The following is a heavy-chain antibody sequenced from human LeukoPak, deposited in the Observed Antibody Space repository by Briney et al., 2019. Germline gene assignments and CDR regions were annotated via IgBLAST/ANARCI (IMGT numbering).Heavy chain of an antibody. Sequence: GGSLRLSCAASGLTFSNYGMHWVRQAPGKGLEWVAFIRYDAINKYYADSVKGRFTISRDNSENTVYLQMNSLRAEDTAVYYCAKDWDYGDYGGTQGFDYWGQGTLVTVSS. CDR3: AKDWDYGDYGGTQGFDY. D-gene: IGHD4-17*01. V-gene: IGHV3-30*02. CDR2: IRYDAINK. J-gene: IGHJ4*02. CDR1: GLTFSNYG.